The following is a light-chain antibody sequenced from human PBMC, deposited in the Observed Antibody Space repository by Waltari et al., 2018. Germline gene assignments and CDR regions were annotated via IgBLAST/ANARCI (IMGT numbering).Light chain of an antibody. V-gene: IGLV10-54*04. J-gene: IGLJ3*02. CDR2: RNN. Sequence: QAGLTQPPSVSKGLRQSATLTCPGDNNNVGSEGAPWLQQHQGHPPKLLFYRNNKRPSGISERFSASRSGSTASLTITGLQTEDEADYYCSAWDRSLGAWVFGGGTKLTVL. CDR3: SAWDRSLGAWV. CDR1: NNNVGSEG.